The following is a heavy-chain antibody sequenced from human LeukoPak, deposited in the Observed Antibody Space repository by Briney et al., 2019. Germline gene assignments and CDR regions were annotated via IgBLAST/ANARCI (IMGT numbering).Heavy chain of an antibody. Sequence: GGSLRLSCAASGFTFSSYGMRGVRQAPGKGVEWVSDISGSGGSTYYADSVKGRFTISRDNSKNTVYLQMNSLRGEDRDVYYCARDRGYSYGYPTWYFDLWGRGTLVTVSS. CDR3: ARDRGYSYGYPTWYFDL. CDR1: GFTFSSYG. J-gene: IGHJ2*01. V-gene: IGHV3-23*01. CDR2: ISGSGGST. D-gene: IGHD5-18*01.